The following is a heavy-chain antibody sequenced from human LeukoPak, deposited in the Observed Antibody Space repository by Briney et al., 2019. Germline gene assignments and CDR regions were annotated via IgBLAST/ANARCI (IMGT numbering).Heavy chain of an antibody. CDR3: ARTQTLDY. CDR2: INPKSGVT. J-gene: IGHJ4*02. CDR1: GHTFTEYY. D-gene: IGHD4-23*01. Sequence: ASVKVSCKSSGHTFTEYYVHWVRQAPGQGLEWMGWINPKSGVTNYAQKFQGRVTMTTDTSINTAYMELSGLRSDDTAVYYCARTQTLDYWGQGTLVTVSS. V-gene: IGHV1-2*02.